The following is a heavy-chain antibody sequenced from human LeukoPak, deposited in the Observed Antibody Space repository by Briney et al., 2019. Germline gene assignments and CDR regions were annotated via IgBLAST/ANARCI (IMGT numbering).Heavy chain of an antibody. V-gene: IGHV1-69*13. CDR1: GYTFTGYY. D-gene: IGHD5-24*01. Sequence: GASVKVSCKASGYTFTGYYMDWVRQAPGQGLEWMGGIIPIFGTANYAQKFQGRVTITADESTSTAYMELSSLRSEDTAVYYCATFSYVEMATIDFDYWGQGTLVTVSS. CDR3: ATFSYVEMATIDFDY. J-gene: IGHJ4*02. CDR2: IIPIFGTA.